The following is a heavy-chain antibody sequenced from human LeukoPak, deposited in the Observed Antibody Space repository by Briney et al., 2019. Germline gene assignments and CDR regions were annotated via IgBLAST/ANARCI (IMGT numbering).Heavy chain of an antibody. CDR2: IWFDGKNE. Sequence: GGSLRLSCAASGFTFSSYGMHWVRQAPGKGLEWVADIWFDGKNEHFADSVKGRFTISRDNSKNTMYLQINSLRAEDTAVYYCARGRHCANGVCHSPPGMDVWGQGTTATVSS. V-gene: IGHV3-33*01. CDR3: ARGRHCANGVCHSPPGMDV. CDR1: GFTFSSYG. D-gene: IGHD2-8*01. J-gene: IGHJ6*02.